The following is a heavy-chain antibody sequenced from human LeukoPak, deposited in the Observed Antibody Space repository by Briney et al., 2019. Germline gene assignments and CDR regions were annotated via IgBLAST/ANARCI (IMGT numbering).Heavy chain of an antibody. CDR2: ISGSGGST. CDR1: GFTFSDYY. J-gene: IGHJ4*02. D-gene: IGHD3-3*01. CDR3: AKGGNYDFWSGYSFDY. Sequence: PGGSLRLSCAASGFTFSDYYMSWIRQAPGKGLDWVSTISGSGGSTYHADSVKGRFTISRDNSKNTLYLQMNSLRAEDTAVYYCAKGGNYDFWSGYSFDYWGQGTLVTVSS. V-gene: IGHV3-23*01.